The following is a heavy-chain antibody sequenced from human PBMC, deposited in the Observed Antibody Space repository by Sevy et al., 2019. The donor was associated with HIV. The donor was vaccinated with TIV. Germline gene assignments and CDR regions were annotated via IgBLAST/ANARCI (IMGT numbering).Heavy chain of an antibody. D-gene: IGHD6-13*01. V-gene: IGHV3-30-3*01. CDR2: ISYDGSNK. CDR1: GFTFSSYA. CDR3: ARDKEIAAANIDYYYGMDV. Sequence: GGSLRLSCAASGFTFSSYAMHWVRQAPGKGLEWVAVISYDGSNKYYADSVKGRFTISRDNSKNTLYPQMNSLRAEDTAVYYCARDKEIAAANIDYYYGMDVWGQGTTVTVSS. J-gene: IGHJ6*02.